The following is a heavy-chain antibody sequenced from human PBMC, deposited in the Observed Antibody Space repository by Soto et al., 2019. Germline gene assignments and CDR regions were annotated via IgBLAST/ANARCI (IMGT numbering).Heavy chain of an antibody. Sequence: QVQLLESGPGLVKPSQTLSLTCSVSGDSISTVDYFWAWIRQPPGQALEYIGYIYKSATTYYNPSFESRVAISRDTSKSQFSLNVTSVTAADTAVYFCARGRYCLTGRCFPNWFDSWGQGTLVTVSS. CDR1: GDSISTVDYF. J-gene: IGHJ5*01. V-gene: IGHV4-30-4*01. CDR3: ARGRYCLTGRCFPNWFDS. D-gene: IGHD2-15*01. CDR2: IYKSATT.